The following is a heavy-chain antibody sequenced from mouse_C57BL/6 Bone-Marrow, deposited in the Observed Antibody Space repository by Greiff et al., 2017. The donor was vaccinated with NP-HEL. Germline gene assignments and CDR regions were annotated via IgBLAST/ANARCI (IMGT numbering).Heavy chain of an antibody. Sequence: QVTLKESGPGILQSSQTLSLTCSFSGFSLSTSGMGVSWIRQPSGKGLEWLAHIYWDDNKRYNPSLKSRLTISKDTSRNQVFLKITSVDTADTATYYCARIYYGYDGFAYWGQGTLVTVSA. CDR3: ARIYYGYDGFAY. CDR2: IYWDDNK. D-gene: IGHD2-2*01. J-gene: IGHJ3*01. V-gene: IGHV8-12*01. CDR1: GFSLSTSGMG.